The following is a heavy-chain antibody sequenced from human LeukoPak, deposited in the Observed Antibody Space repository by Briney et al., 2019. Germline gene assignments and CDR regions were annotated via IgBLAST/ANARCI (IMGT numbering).Heavy chain of an antibody. J-gene: IGHJ6*02. Sequence: GESLKISCKGSGYTFTNYWIVWVRQMPGKGLEWMGSFYPDDSDTRYSPSFQGQVTISADKSISTAYLQWSSLKASDTAMYYCARGTTGTSDGMDVWGQGTTVTVSS. CDR1: GYTFTNYW. CDR2: FYPDDSDT. V-gene: IGHV5-51*01. CDR3: ARGTTGTSDGMDV. D-gene: IGHD1-1*01.